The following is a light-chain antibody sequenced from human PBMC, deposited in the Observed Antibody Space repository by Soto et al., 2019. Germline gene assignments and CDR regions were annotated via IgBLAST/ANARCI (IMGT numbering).Light chain of an antibody. Sequence: EIVMTQSPATLSVSPGERATLSCRASQSVSSNLAWYQQKPGQAPRLLIHGASTRATGIPGRFSGGGSGTEFTLTISSLQSEDFAVYYCQQYNNWYTFGQGTKLEI. V-gene: IGKV3-15*01. CDR1: QSVSSN. J-gene: IGKJ2*01. CDR3: QQYNNWYT. CDR2: GAS.